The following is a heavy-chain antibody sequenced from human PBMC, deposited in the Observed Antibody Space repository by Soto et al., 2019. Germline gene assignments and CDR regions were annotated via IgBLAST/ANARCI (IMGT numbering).Heavy chain of an antibody. V-gene: IGHV3-23*01. J-gene: IGHJ4*02. D-gene: IGHD6-13*01. CDR1: GFTFSRYS. Sequence: GGSLRLSCAACGFTFSRYSMNWVRQAPGKGLEWVSKISGSGGSTYYADSVKGRFTISRDNSKNTLYLQMNSLRAEDTAVYYCAKDQGSSWYEIDYWGQGTLVTVSS. CDR3: AKDQGSSWYEIDY. CDR2: ISGSGGST.